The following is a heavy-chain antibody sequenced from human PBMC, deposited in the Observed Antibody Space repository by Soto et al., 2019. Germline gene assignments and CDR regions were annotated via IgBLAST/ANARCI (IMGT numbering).Heavy chain of an antibody. J-gene: IGHJ3*02. CDR1: GDRLPVYW. V-gene: IGHV5-51*01. Sequence: GESLKISWKGSGDRLPVYWCGLARTLQGKGLEWVGILYPGDSDTRCSPSFQGQVTISADKSISTAYLQWSSLKASDTAMYYCARHYYHSSGYYNAFDSCGQGTMVILS. CDR3: ARHYYHSSGYYNAFDS. CDR2: LYPGDSDT. D-gene: IGHD3-22*01.